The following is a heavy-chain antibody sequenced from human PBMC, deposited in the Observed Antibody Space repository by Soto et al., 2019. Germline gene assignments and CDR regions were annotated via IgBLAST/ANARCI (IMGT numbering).Heavy chain of an antibody. CDR2: LIPILGTT. D-gene: IGHD3-16*01. V-gene: IGHV1-69*14. Sequence: QVQLVQSGAEVKKPGSSVKVSCKASGGSFRSYAVSWVRQSPGQGLERMGGLIPILGTTNYAQNFQGRVTITADKSKSTAYMALNSLSSEDTAVYYCARYFASLGGVLAGPRGGSFDFWRQGTLVTVSS. CDR1: GGSFRSYA. CDR3: ARYFASLGGVLAGPRGGSFDF. J-gene: IGHJ4*02.